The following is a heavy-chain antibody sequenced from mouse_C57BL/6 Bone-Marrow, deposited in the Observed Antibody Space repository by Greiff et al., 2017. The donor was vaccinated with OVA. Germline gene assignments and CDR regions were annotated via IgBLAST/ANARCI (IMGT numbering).Heavy chain of an antibody. CDR1: GFTFSDYY. V-gene: IGHV5-16*01. Sequence: EVQVVESEGGLVQPGSSMKLSCTASGFTFSDYYMAWVRQVPEKGLEWVANINYDGSSTYYLDSLKSRFIISRDNAKNILYLQMSSLKSEDTATYYCARGWLPLFYFDYWGQGTTLTVSS. J-gene: IGHJ2*01. CDR2: INYDGSST. D-gene: IGHD2-3*01. CDR3: ARGWLPLFYFDY.